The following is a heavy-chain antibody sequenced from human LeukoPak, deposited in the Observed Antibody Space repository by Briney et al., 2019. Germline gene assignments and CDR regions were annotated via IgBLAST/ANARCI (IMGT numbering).Heavy chain of an antibody. CDR1: GGSFSGYY. J-gene: IGHJ4*02. CDR3: ARAVRDGYNFRFDY. Sequence: SETLSLTCAVYGGSFSGYYWSWIRQPPGKGLEWIGYIYYSGSTNYNPSLKSRVTISVDTSKNQFSLKLSSVTAADTAVYYCARAVRDGYNFRFDYWGQGTLVTVSS. D-gene: IGHD5-24*01. CDR2: IYYSGST. V-gene: IGHV4-59*01.